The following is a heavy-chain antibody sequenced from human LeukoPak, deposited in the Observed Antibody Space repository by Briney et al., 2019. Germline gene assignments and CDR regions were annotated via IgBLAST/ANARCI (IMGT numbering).Heavy chain of an antibody. V-gene: IGHV3-48*04. CDR1: GFNFGEFW. J-gene: IGHJ4*02. CDR3: ARLYSYGSDY. CDR2: ISSSSSTI. Sequence: GGSLRLSCAASGFNFGEFWMAWVRQAPGKGLEWVSYISSSSSTIYYADSVKGRFTISRDNAKDSLYLQMNSLRAEDTAVYYCARLYSYGSDYWGQGTLVTVSS. D-gene: IGHD5-18*01.